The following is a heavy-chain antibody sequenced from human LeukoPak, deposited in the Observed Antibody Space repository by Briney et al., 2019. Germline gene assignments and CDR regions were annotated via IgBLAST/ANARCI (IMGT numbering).Heavy chain of an antibody. CDR3: ARHGKGVTYFYTFDT. V-gene: IGHV4-59*08. CDR1: GGSISSYY. J-gene: IGHJ3*02. D-gene: IGHD2/OR15-2a*01. CDR2: VYASGAT. Sequence: SETLSLTCTVAGGSISSYYWSWIRQPPGEGLEWIGYVYASGATNSNPSLKSRVTISVDTSKNQFSLKLSSVTAADTAVYYCARHGKGVTYFYTFDTWGQGTVVAVSS.